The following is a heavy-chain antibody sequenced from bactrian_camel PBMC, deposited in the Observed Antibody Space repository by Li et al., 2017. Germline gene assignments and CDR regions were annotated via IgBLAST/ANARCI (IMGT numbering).Heavy chain of an antibody. Sequence: HVQLVESGGGSVQAGGSLKLSCAVSGWTYGTNCMGWFRQGPGKEREGVAAIDSDGAASYADSVKGRFTISRDNAKNTVFLEMNSLKPEDTAVYYCAVRITWRTSTCRDDFGYWGQGTQVTVS. CDR3: AVRITWRTSTCRDDFGY. CDR2: IDSDGAA. J-gene: IGHJ6*01. CDR1: GWTYGTNC. D-gene: IGHD7*01. V-gene: IGHV3S53*01.